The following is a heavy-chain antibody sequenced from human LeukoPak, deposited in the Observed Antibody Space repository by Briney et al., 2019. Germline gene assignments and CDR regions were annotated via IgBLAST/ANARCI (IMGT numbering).Heavy chain of an antibody. D-gene: IGHD3-3*01. CDR1: GGSISSYY. J-gene: IGHJ6*03. CDR3: ARGPGVTIFGAYYYYYYMDV. Sequence: SEILSLTCTVSGGSISSYYWSWIRQPPGKGLEWIGYIYYSGSTNYNPSLKSRVTISVDTSKNQFSLKLSSVTAADTAVYYCARGPGVTIFGAYYYYYYMDVWGKGTTVTVSS. V-gene: IGHV4-59*08. CDR2: IYYSGST.